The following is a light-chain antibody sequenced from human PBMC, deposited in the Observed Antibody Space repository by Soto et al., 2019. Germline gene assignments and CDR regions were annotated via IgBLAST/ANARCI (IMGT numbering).Light chain of an antibody. Sequence: DIQMTQSPSTLSASVGDRVTITCRASQSISSWLASYQQKPGKAPKLLIYKASTLDSGVPSRFSGSGAGTEVTLTIRSLQPDDFATYSCQQYNSSPWTFGQGTKVEIK. CDR3: QQYNSSPWT. V-gene: IGKV1-5*03. J-gene: IGKJ1*01. CDR2: KAS. CDR1: QSISSW.